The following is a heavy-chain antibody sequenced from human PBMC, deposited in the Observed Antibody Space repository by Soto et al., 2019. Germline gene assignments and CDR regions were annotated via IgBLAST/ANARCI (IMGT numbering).Heavy chain of an antibody. V-gene: IGHV4-4*02. Sequence: QVQLQESGPGLVKPSGTLSLTCAVSGGSISSSNWWSWVRQPPGKGLGWIGEIYHSGRTNYNPSLKSRVTIAVDKSKNQFSRKLSSVTAADTAVYYCARDYMVRGVMRWFDPWGQGTLVTVSS. CDR1: GGSISSSNW. CDR2: IYHSGRT. CDR3: ARDYMVRGVMRWFDP. D-gene: IGHD3-10*01. J-gene: IGHJ5*02.